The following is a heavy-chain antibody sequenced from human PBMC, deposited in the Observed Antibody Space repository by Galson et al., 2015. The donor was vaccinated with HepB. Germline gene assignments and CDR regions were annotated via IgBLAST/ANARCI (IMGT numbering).Heavy chain of an antibody. V-gene: IGHV1-18*04. D-gene: IGHD2-15*01. CDR2: ISGYDGDT. Sequence: SVKVSCKASGYVFSNYGVNWVRQAPGQGLEWMGWISGYDGDTNYARKFQGRVIMTTDTSRNTAYMELKSLRSDGTAVYYCAAGDCRGGSCYGPWFDPWGQGTLVTVSS. J-gene: IGHJ5*02. CDR3: AAGDCRGGSCYGPWFDP. CDR1: GYVFSNYG.